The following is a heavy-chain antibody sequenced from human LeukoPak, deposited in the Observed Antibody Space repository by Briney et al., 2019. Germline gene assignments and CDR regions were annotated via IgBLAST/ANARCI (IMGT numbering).Heavy chain of an antibody. CDR2: INPNSGGT. Sequence: PVKVSCKASGNTLTANYMHWVRQPPGQGLEWMGWINPNSGGTNYAQKFQGRVTMTRDTSISTAYMELSRLRSDDTAVYYCARVMEAVAVNAFDIWGQGTMVTVSS. D-gene: IGHD6-19*01. J-gene: IGHJ3*02. CDR1: GNTLTANY. CDR3: ARVMEAVAVNAFDI. V-gene: IGHV1-2*02.